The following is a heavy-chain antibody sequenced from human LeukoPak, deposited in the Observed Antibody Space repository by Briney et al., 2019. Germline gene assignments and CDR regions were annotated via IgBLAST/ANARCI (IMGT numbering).Heavy chain of an antibody. Sequence: SETLSLTCTVSGGSISSYYWSWIRQPAGKGLEWIGRIYTSGSTNYNPSLKSRVTMSVDTSKNQFSLKLSSVTAADTAVYYCARVSCSSTSCCYNWFDPWGQGTLVTVSS. J-gene: IGHJ5*02. V-gene: IGHV4-4*07. CDR1: GGSISSYY. CDR3: ARVSCSSTSCCYNWFDP. CDR2: IYTSGST. D-gene: IGHD2-2*01.